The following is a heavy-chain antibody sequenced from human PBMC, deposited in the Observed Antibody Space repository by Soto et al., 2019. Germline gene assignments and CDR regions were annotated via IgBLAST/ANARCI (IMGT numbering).Heavy chain of an antibody. CDR2: IIPIFGTA. J-gene: IGHJ4*02. V-gene: IGHV1-69*13. D-gene: IGHD3-22*01. CDR3: ARLVYDSSGFQVPFDY. CDR1: GGTFSSYA. Sequence: ASVKVSCKASGGTFSSYAISWVRQAPGQGLEWMGGIIPIFGTANYAQKFRGRVTITADESTSTAYMELSSLRSEDTAVYYCARLVYDSSGFQVPFDYWGQGTLVTVSS.